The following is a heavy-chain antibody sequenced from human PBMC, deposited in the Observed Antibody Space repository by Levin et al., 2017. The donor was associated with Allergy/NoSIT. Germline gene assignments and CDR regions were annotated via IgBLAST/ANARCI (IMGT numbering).Heavy chain of an antibody. V-gene: IGHV4-39*01. CDR3: ARHPPLGDLWRRNWFFDV. CDR1: GDSINNAGFY. J-gene: IGHJ2*01. D-gene: IGHD3-16*01. CDR2: IYHGGTT. Sequence: ASETLSLTCTVSGDSINNAGFYWGWVRQPPGKGLEWIGSIYHGGTTYKNPSLKSRVTISVDTSKDQFSLKLTSVTAADTAVYYCARHPPLGDLWRRNWFFDVWGRGTLVTVSS.